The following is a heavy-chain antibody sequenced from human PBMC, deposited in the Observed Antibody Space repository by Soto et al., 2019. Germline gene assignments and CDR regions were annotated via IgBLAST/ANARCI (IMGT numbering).Heavy chain of an antibody. V-gene: IGHV1-2*04. CDR2: INPNSGGT. J-gene: IGHJ6*02. Sequence: ASVKVSCKASGYTFTGYYMHWVRQAPGQGLEWMGWINPNSGGTNYAQKFQGWVTMTRDTSISTAYMALSRLRSDDTAVYYCAREHGYSYGPYYYGMDVWGQGTTVTVSS. D-gene: IGHD5-18*01. CDR1: GYTFTGYY. CDR3: AREHGYSYGPYYYGMDV.